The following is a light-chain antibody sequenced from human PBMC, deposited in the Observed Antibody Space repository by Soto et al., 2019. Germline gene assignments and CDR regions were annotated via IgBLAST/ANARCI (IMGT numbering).Light chain of an antibody. Sequence: EIVMTQSPATLSVSPGEGATLSCRAGESIRSSLAWYQQKPGQAPRLLIYGASTRATGIPGRFSGSGSGTEFTITISSLQSEDFAVYYCQQYKSWTSITFGQGTRLEIK. V-gene: IGKV3-15*01. CDR2: GAS. J-gene: IGKJ5*01. CDR1: ESIRSS. CDR3: QQYKSWTSIT.